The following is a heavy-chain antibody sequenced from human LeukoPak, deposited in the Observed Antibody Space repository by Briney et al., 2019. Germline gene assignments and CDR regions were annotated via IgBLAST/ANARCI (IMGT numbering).Heavy chain of an antibody. V-gene: IGHV4-34*01. CDR2: INHSGST. J-gene: IGHJ4*02. Sequence: PPETLSLTCAVYGGSFGGYYWSWIRQPPGKGLEWIGEINHSGSTNYNPSLKSRVTISVDTSKNQFSLKLSSVTAADTAVYYCARGLNRYCSGGSCRPIDYWGQGTLVTVSS. D-gene: IGHD2-15*01. CDR3: ARGLNRYCSGGSCRPIDY. CDR1: GGSFGGYY.